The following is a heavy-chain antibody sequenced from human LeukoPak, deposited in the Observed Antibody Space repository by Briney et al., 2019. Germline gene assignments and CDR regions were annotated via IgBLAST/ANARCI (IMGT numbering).Heavy chain of an antibody. V-gene: IGHV1-18*01. J-gene: IGHJ4*02. Sequence: ASVKVSCKASGYTFTIYGISWVRQAPGQGLEWMGWISAYNGNTNYAQKLQGRVTMTTDTSTSTAYMELRSLRSDDTAVYCCARDRTIFGVVILGYWGQGTLVTVSS. CDR3: ARDRTIFGVVILGY. D-gene: IGHD3-3*01. CDR2: ISAYNGNT. CDR1: GYTFTIYG.